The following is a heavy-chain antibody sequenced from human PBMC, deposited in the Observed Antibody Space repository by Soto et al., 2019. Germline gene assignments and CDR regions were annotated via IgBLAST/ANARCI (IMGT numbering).Heavy chain of an antibody. CDR2: IIPIFGTA. CDR3: ARGGGVVTAIDNLRNYYYYYGMDV. D-gene: IGHD3-3*01. V-gene: IGHV1-69*01. Sequence: QVQLVQSGAEVKKSGSSVKVSCKASGGTFSSYAISWVRQAPGQGLEWMGGIIPIFGTANYAQKFQGRVTITADESTSTAYMELSSLRSEDTAVYYCARGGGVVTAIDNLRNYYYYYGMDVWGQGTTVTVSS. J-gene: IGHJ6*02. CDR1: GGTFSSYA.